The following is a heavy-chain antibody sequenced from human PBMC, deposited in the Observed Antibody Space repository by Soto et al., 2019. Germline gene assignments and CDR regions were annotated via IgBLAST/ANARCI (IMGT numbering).Heavy chain of an antibody. Sequence: HPGGSLRLSCAASGFTFSSYGMHWVRQAPGKGLEWVAVVWYDGSNKYYADSVKGRFTISRDNSKNTLYLQMNSLRAEDTAVYYCASRVLDYGDYGDAFDIWGQGTMVTVSS. J-gene: IGHJ3*02. D-gene: IGHD4-17*01. V-gene: IGHV3-33*01. CDR2: VWYDGSNK. CDR3: ASRVLDYGDYGDAFDI. CDR1: GFTFSSYG.